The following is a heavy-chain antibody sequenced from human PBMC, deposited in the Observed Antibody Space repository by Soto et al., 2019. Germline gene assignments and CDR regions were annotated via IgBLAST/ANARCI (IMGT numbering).Heavy chain of an antibody. J-gene: IGHJ6*02. Sequence: PGGSLRLSCASSGFTFSSYGMHWVRQAPGKGLEWVAVISYDGSNKYYADSVKGRFTISRDNSKNTLYLQMSSLKPEDTAVYYCAKDTELQAYYYYYGMDVWGQGTEVTVSS. D-gene: IGHD1-7*01. CDR3: AKDTELQAYYYYYGMDV. CDR2: ISYDGSNK. CDR1: GFTFSSYG. V-gene: IGHV3-30*18.